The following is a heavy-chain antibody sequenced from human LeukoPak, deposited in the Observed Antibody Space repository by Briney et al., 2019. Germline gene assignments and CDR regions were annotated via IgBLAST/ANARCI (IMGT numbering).Heavy chain of an antibody. Sequence: ASVKVSCKASGYTFTGNSIHWVRQAPGQGLEWMGWINPNSGGTNYAQKFQGRVTMTRDTSISTAYMELSSLRSDDTAVYYCARDLKSTVIPTYYYYGLDVWGQGTTVTVSS. CDR3: ARDLKSTVIPTYYYYGLDV. J-gene: IGHJ6*02. CDR2: INPNSGGT. CDR1: GYTFTGNS. V-gene: IGHV1-2*02. D-gene: IGHD3-22*01.